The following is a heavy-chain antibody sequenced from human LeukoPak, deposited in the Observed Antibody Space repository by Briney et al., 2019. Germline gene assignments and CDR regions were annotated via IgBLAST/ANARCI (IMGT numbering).Heavy chain of an antibody. Sequence: AASVKVSFKASGYTFTSYYMHWVRQAPGQGLEWMGIIHPSGGSTSYAQKFQGRVTMTRDTSTSTVYMEPSSLRSEDTAVYYCARAHLHYGDSIHDLDYWGQGTLVTVSS. CDR3: ARAHLHYGDSIHDLDY. V-gene: IGHV1-46*01. J-gene: IGHJ4*02. CDR1: GYTFTSYY. D-gene: IGHD4-17*01. CDR2: IHPSGGST.